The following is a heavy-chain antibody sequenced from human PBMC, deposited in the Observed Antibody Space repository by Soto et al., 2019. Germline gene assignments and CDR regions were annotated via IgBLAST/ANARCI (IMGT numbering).Heavy chain of an antibody. V-gene: IGHV3-7*01. CDR2: IKQDGSEK. Sequence: GGSLRLSCAASGFTFSSYWMSWVRQAPGKGLEWVANIKQDGSEKYYVDSVKGRFTISRGNAKNSLYLQMNSLRAEDTAVYYCARAGLVVAATVNYYYYYMDVWGKGTTVTVSS. D-gene: IGHD2-15*01. J-gene: IGHJ6*03. CDR3: ARAGLVVAATVNYYYYYMDV. CDR1: GFTFSSYW.